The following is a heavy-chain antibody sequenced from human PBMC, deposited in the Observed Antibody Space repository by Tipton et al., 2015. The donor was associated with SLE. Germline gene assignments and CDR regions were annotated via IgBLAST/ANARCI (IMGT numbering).Heavy chain of an antibody. CDR3: AREGGTYSLDI. Sequence: SLRLSCAASGFTFDDYAMHWVRQAPGKGLEWVSGISWNSGSIGYADSVKGRFTISRDNAKNSLYLQMNSLRAEDTALYYCAREGGTYSLDIWGQGTMVTVPS. V-gene: IGHV3-9*01. J-gene: IGHJ3*02. D-gene: IGHD1-1*01. CDR1: GFTFDDYA. CDR2: ISWNSGSI.